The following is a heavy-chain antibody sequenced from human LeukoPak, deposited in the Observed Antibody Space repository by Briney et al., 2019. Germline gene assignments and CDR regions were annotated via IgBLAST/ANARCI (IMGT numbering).Heavy chain of an antibody. CDR1: GYTFTGYY. J-gene: IGHJ4*02. V-gene: IGHV1-2*02. CDR2: INPNSGGT. D-gene: IGHD3-3*01. CDR3: ARAGSPYYDFWSGYIPFDY. Sequence: GASVKVSCKASGYTFTGYYMHWVRQAPGQGLEWMGWINPNSGGTNYAQKFQGRVTMTRDTSISTAYMELSRLRSDDTAVYYCARAGSPYYDFWSGYIPFDYWGQGTLVTVSS.